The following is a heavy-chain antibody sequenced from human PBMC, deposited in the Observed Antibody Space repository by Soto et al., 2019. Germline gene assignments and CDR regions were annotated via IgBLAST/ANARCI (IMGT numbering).Heavy chain of an antibody. CDR3: ARASTSGNYWHFY. CDR2: ISCYNGDT. CDR1: GYTFTDNG. D-gene: IGHD3-10*01. Sequence: ASVKVSCKASGYTFTDNGITWVRQAPGQGLEWMGWISCYNGDTKYAQKLQGRVTMTTDTSTSTAFMELRDLRADDTAVYFCARASTSGNYWHFYWGQGTLVTVS. J-gene: IGHJ4*02. V-gene: IGHV1-18*01.